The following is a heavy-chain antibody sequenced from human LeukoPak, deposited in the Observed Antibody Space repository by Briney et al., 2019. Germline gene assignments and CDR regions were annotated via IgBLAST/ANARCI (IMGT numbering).Heavy chain of an antibody. CDR3: ARDVMAAPTANYFDY. J-gene: IGHJ4*02. Sequence: ASVKVSCKVSGYTLTELSMHWVRQAPGKGLEWMGGFDPEDGETIYAQKFQGRVTMTEDTSTDTAYMELSSLRSEDTAVYYCARDVMAAPTANYFDYWGQGALVTVSS. CDR2: FDPEDGET. V-gene: IGHV1-24*01. D-gene: IGHD5-24*01. CDR1: GYTLTELS.